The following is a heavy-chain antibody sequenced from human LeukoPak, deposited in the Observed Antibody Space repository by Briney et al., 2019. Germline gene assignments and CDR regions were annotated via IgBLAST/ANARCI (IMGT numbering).Heavy chain of an antibody. Sequence: PGGSLRLSCAASGFTFSSYGMHWVRQAPGKGLEWVAVISYDGSNKYYADSVKGRFTISRDNSKNTLYLQMNSLRAEDTAVYYCAKDLRGYGHGLYYYGMDVWGKGTTVTVSS. V-gene: IGHV3-30*18. J-gene: IGHJ6*04. CDR1: GFTFSSYG. CDR3: AKDLRGYGHGLYYYGMDV. D-gene: IGHD5-18*01. CDR2: ISYDGSNK.